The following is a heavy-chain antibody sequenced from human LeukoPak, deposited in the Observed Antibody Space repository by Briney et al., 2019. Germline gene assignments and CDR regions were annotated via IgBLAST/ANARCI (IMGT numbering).Heavy chain of an antibody. Sequence: SETLSLTCTVSGGSISSYYWSWIRQPPGKGLEWIGYIYYSGSTNYNPSLKSRVTISVDTSKNQFSLKLSSVTAADTAVYYCARSGYLTNDFDYWGQGTLVTVSS. CDR2: IYYSGST. V-gene: IGHV4-59*01. J-gene: IGHJ4*02. CDR3: ARSGYLTNDFDY. D-gene: IGHD3-22*01. CDR1: GGSISSYY.